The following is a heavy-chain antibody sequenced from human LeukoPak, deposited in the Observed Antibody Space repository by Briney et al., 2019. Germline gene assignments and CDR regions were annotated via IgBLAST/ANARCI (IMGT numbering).Heavy chain of an antibody. CDR1: GGTFSSYA. CDR3: AREGDSSGWYSFDY. CDR2: IIPIFGTA. V-gene: IGHV1-69*06. Sequence: SVTVSCKASGGTFSSYAISWVRQAPGQGLEWMGGIIPIFGTANYAQKYQGRVTITADKSTSTAYMELSSLRSEDTAVYYCAREGDSSGWYSFDYWGQGTLVTVSS. J-gene: IGHJ4*02. D-gene: IGHD6-19*01.